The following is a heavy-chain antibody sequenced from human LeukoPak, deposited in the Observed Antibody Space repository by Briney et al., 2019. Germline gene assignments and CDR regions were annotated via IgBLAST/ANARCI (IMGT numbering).Heavy chain of an antibody. J-gene: IGHJ4*02. CDR1: GYTFTSYG. D-gene: IGHD6-13*01. Sequence: ASVKVSCKASGYTFTSYGISWVRQAPGQGLEWMGWISAYNGNTNYAQKLQGRVTMTTDTSTSTAYMELRSLRSDDTAVYYCAVRYSSRIPWGYWGQGTLVTVSS. V-gene: IGHV1-18*01. CDR3: AVRYSSRIPWGY. CDR2: ISAYNGNT.